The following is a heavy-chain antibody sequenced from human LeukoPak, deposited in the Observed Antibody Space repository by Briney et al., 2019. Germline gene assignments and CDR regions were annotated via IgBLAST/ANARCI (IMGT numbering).Heavy chain of an antibody. CDR2: ISSNGGST. CDR3: TRGPGYDYVWGSYRADY. V-gene: IGHV3-64*01. D-gene: IGHD3-16*02. Sequence: PGGSLRLSCAASGFTFSIFWMHWVRRAPGRGLEYVSAISSNGGSTYYANSVKGRFTISRDNSKNTLYLQMGSLRAEDMAVYYCTRGPGYDYVWGSYRADYWGQGTLVTVSS. CDR1: GFTFSIFW. J-gene: IGHJ4*02.